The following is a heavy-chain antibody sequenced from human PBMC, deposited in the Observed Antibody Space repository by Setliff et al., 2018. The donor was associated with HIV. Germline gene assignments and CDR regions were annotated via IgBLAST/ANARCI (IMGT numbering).Heavy chain of an antibody. Sequence: GGSLRLSCAASGFTFSSYWMSWVRKAPGKGLEWVANIKQDGSEKYYVDSVKGRFTISRDNAKNSLYLQMNSLRAEDAAVYYCARGHSDQLLFVLYYYYMDVWGKGTTGTVSS. D-gene: IGHD2-2*01. V-gene: IGHV3-7*01. CDR2: IKQDGSEK. CDR1: GFTFSSYW. J-gene: IGHJ6*03. CDR3: ARGHSDQLLFVLYYYYMDV.